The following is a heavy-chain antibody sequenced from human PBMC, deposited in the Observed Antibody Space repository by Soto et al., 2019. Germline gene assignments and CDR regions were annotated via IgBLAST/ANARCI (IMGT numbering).Heavy chain of an antibody. CDR3: ARIESIERNWFHX. D-gene: IGHD1-26*01. CDR1: GYSFTNYW. CDR2: IDPVDSYT. Sequence: PGESLKISCKGSGYSFTNYWISWVRRMPGKGLELMGNIDPVDSYTNYSPSFQGHVTFSVDTSIRTAYLQWGSLKASDTAMYYCARIESIERNWFHXWGQGTMVTVSX. V-gene: IGHV5-10-1*01. J-gene: IGHJ5*02.